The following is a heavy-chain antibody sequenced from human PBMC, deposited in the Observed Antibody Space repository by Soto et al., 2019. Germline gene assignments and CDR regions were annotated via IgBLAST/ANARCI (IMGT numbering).Heavy chain of an antibody. CDR2: INHRGST. Sequence: PSETLSLTCAVYGESFSGYYWSCTGEPPGKGLEWIGEINHRGSTNYNPSLTIRVTISVDTSNNQFSLKLSSVTAADTAVYYCARTNYYFLIGYHTQAECLDSSCQGPLVTRSS. V-gene: IGHV4-34*01. J-gene: IGHJ4*02. D-gene: IGHD3-3*01. CDR1: GESFSGYY. CDR3: ARTNYYFLIGYHTQAECLDS.